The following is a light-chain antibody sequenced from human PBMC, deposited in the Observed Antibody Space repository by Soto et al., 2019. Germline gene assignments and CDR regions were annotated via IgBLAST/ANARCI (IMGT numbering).Light chain of an antibody. CDR2: KAS. J-gene: IGKJ5*01. Sequence: DIQMTQSPSTLSASLGDRVTITCRASQSISSWLAWHQQKPGKAPKLLISKASSLQSGVPSRFSGSGSGTDFTLTISSLQPEDFATYYCQQSYSPPPITFGQGTRLEIK. V-gene: IGKV1-5*03. CDR1: QSISSW. CDR3: QQSYSPPPIT.